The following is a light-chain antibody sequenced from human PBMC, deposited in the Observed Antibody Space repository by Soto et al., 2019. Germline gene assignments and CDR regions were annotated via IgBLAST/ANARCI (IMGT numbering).Light chain of an antibody. Sequence: EIVLTQSPATRSLSPGERATLSCRASQSVSIYLAWYQQRPGQAPRLLNYDASNRATGIPARFSGSGSGTDFTLTISSLEPEDFAVYYCQQRSNWPPITFGQGTRLE. CDR2: DAS. V-gene: IGKV3-11*01. J-gene: IGKJ5*01. CDR3: QQRSNWPPIT. CDR1: QSVSIY.